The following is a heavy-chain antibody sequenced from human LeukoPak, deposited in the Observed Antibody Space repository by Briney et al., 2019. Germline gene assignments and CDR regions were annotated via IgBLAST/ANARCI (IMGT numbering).Heavy chain of an antibody. V-gene: IGHV1-2*02. CDR1: GYTFTGYY. J-gene: IGHJ1*01. CDR2: INPNSGGT. CDR3: ARGGSYSEYLQH. D-gene: IGHD1-26*01. Sequence: ASVKVSFKASGYTFTGYYLHWVRQAPGQGLEWMGWINPNSGGTNYAQKFQGRVTMTSDTSITTAYMELSRLKSDDTALYYCARGGSYSEYLQHWGQGTLVTVSS.